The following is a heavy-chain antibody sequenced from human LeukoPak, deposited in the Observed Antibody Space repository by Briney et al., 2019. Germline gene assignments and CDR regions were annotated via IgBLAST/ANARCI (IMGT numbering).Heavy chain of an antibody. CDR1: GFTFSSYW. CDR3: ARGLDGSFDY. J-gene: IGHJ4*02. CDR2: IYIDGSST. V-gene: IGHV3-74*01. Sequence: GGSLGLSCAASGFTFSSYWMHWVRQAPGKGLVWVSRIYIDGSSTSYADSVKGRFTISRDNAKNTLYLQMNSLRDEDTAVYYCARGLDGSFDYWGQGTLVTVSS. D-gene: IGHD1-14*01.